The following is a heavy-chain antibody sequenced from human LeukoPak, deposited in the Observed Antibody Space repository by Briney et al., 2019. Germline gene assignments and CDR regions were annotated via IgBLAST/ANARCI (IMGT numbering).Heavy chain of an antibody. CDR1: GYNFANYR. J-gene: IGHJ5*02. Sequence: GESLKISCKGSGYNFANYRIAWVRQMPGKGPEWMGIIHPGDSDIRYSPSFQGQVTISADKSISTAYLQWSSLKASDTAIYYCARAPTGFPNWFDPWGQGTQVTVSS. V-gene: IGHV5-51*01. CDR2: IHPGDSDI. D-gene: IGHD2-8*02. CDR3: ARAPTGFPNWFDP.